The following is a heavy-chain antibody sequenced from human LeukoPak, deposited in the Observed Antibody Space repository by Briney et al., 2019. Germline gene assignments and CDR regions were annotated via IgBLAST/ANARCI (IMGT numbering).Heavy chain of an antibody. V-gene: IGHV4-39*07. D-gene: IGHD2-15*01. CDR3: TSTDIVVVVAAEGGMPLDY. CDR2: IYYSGST. CDR1: GGSISSSSYY. J-gene: IGHJ4*02. Sequence: SETLSLTCTVSGGSISSSSYYWGWIRQPPGKGLEWIGSIYYSGSTYYNPSLKSRVTISVDTPKNQFSLKLSSVTAADTAVYYCTSTDIVVVVAAEGGMPLDYWGQGTLVTVSS.